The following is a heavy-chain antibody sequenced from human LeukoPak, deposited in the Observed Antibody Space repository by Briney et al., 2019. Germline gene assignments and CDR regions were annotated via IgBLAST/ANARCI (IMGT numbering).Heavy chain of an antibody. V-gene: IGHV4-39*07. Sequence: PSETLSLTCTVSGGSISSSSYYWGWIRQPPGKGLEWIGNIYYSGSTYYNPSLKSRVTISVDTSKNLFSLKLTSVTAADTAVYYCATCRDEFGDYGFTSWGQGTLVTVSS. CDR1: GGSISSSSYY. CDR2: IYYSGST. CDR3: ATCRDEFGDYGFTS. D-gene: IGHD4-17*01. J-gene: IGHJ5*02.